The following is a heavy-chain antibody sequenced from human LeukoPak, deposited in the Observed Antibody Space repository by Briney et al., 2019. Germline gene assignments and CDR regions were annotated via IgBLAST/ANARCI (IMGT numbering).Heavy chain of an antibody. D-gene: IGHD3-22*01. CDR1: GFTFSSYW. V-gene: IGHV3-7*01. Sequence: GGSLSLSCAASGFTFSSYWMSWVRQAPGKGLEWVANIKQDGSEKYYVDSVKGRFTISRDNAKNSLYLQMNSLRAEDTAVYYCARKAADSSGYYDAYYFDYWGQGTLVTVSS. J-gene: IGHJ4*02. CDR3: ARKAADSSGYYDAYYFDY. CDR2: IKQDGSEK.